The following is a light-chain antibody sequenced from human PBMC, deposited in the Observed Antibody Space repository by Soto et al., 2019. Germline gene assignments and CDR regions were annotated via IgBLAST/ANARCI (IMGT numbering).Light chain of an antibody. CDR1: SSNIGAGYD. Sequence: QSVLTQPPSVSGAPGQRVTISCTGSSSNIGAGYDVHWYQQLPGTAPELLIYGNNNRPSGVPDRFSGSKSGTSASLAITGLRAEDEADYYCQSYDSSLSGWVFGGGTKLTVL. CDR2: GNN. V-gene: IGLV1-40*01. CDR3: QSYDSSLSGWV. J-gene: IGLJ3*02.